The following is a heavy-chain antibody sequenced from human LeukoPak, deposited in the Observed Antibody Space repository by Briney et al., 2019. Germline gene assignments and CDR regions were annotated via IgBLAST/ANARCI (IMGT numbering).Heavy chain of an antibody. D-gene: IGHD6-19*01. J-gene: IGHJ4*02. CDR3: AKAVWDSSGYDY. CDR2: ISGSGGST. CDR1: GFTFSSYA. V-gene: IGHV3-23*01. Sequence: GGSLRLSCAASGFTFSSYAMSWVRQAPGKGLEWVSAISGSGGSTYYADSVKGRFTISRDNSKNTLYLQTNSLRAEDTAVYYCAKAVWDSSGYDYWGQGTLVTVSS.